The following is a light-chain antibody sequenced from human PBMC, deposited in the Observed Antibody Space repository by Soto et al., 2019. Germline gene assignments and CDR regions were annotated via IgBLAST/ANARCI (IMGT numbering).Light chain of an antibody. CDR2: SNK. Sequence: QSALTQPPSASGTPGQRVTISCSGGSSNIGTNTVNWYQQLPGTAPKLLNYSNKQRPSGVPERLSSSKSGTSTSLAISGLQSEDEADYYCAAWDDSLNGYVFRTGTKVTVL. CDR1: SSNIGTNT. CDR3: AAWDDSLNGYV. J-gene: IGLJ1*01. V-gene: IGLV1-44*01.